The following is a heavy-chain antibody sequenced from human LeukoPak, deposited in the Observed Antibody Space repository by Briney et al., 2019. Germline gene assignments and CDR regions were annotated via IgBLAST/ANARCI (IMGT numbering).Heavy chain of an antibody. D-gene: IGHD1-14*01. CDR3: AKARTYYYYYGVDV. J-gene: IGHJ6*02. Sequence: PGGSLRLSCAVSGFTFSSYAMTWVHQAPGRGLEWVSAVSETGHTTYYADSVKGRFTISRDNSENTLFLQMNSLRAEDTAVYYCAKARTYYYYYGVDVWGQGTTVTVSS. CDR2: VSETGHTT. V-gene: IGHV3-23*01. CDR1: GFTFSSYA.